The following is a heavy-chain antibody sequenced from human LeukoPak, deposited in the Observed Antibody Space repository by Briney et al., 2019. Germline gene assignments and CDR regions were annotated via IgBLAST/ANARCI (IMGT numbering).Heavy chain of an antibody. Sequence: SVTVSCKSSGGTFISYTISWVRQAPGQGLAWMGLIITILGIANYAQKVQGRVTITVYKSTSTAYMELSSLRSEDTAVYYCARDLRLELDYGMDVWGQGTTVTVSS. CDR3: ARDLRLELDYGMDV. D-gene: IGHD1-7*01. J-gene: IGHJ6*02. CDR1: GGTFISYT. V-gene: IGHV1-69*10. CDR2: IITILGIA.